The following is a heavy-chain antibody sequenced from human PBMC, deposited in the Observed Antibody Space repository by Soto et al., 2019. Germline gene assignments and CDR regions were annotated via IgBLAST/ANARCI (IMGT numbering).Heavy chain of an antibody. J-gene: IGHJ5*02. CDR2: INPNSGGT. CDR1: GYTFTGYY. Sequence: ASVKVSCKASGYTFTGYYMHWVRHAPGQGLEWMGWINPNSGGTNYAQKFQGWVTMTRDTSISTAYMELSRLRSDDTAVYYCAIQYNWNDGFVWFDPWGQGTLVTVSS. V-gene: IGHV1-2*04. D-gene: IGHD1-20*01. CDR3: AIQYNWNDGFVWFDP.